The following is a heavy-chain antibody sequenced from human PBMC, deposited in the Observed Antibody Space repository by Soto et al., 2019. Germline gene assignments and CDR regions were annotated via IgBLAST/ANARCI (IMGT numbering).Heavy chain of an antibody. CDR3: ARDGGDIVVVPAAIRASFDI. CDR2: IIPIFGTA. J-gene: IGHJ3*02. CDR1: GGTFSSYA. Sequence: SVKVSCKASGGTFSSYAISWVRQAPGRGLEWMGGIIPIFGTANYAQKFQGRVTITADESTSTAYMELSSLRSEDTAVYYCARDGGDIVVVPAAIRASFDIWGQGTMVTVSS. V-gene: IGHV1-69*13. D-gene: IGHD2-2*02.